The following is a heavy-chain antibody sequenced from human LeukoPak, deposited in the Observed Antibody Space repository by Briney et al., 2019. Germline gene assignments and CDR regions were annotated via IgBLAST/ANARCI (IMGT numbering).Heavy chain of an antibody. CDR3: AKDPPAYGSGSPYNDY. CDR2: ISSSGSTI. J-gene: IGHJ4*02. CDR1: GFTFSSYG. Sequence: GGSLRLSCAASGFTFSSYGMSWVRQAPGKGLEWVSYISSSGSTIYYADSVKGRFTISRDNSKNTLYLQMNSLRAEDTAVYYCAKDPPAYGSGSPYNDYWGQGTLVTVSS. D-gene: IGHD3-10*01. V-gene: IGHV3-23*01.